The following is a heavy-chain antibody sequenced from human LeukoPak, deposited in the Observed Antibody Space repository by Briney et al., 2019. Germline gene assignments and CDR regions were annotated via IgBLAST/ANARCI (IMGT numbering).Heavy chain of an antibody. CDR2: INHSGST. CDR3: ARGPGYCSGGSCRYDY. CDR1: GGSFSGYY. J-gene: IGHJ4*02. V-gene: IGHV4-34*01. D-gene: IGHD2-15*01. Sequence: PSETLSLTCAVYGGSFSGYYWSWIRQPPGKGLEWIGEINHSGSTNYSPSLKSRVTISVDTSKNQFSLKLSSVTAADTAVYYCARGPGYCSGGSCRYDYWGQGTLVTVSS.